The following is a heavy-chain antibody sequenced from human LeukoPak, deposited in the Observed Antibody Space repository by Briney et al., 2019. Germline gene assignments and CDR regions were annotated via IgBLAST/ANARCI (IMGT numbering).Heavy chain of an antibody. Sequence: GGSLRLSCAASGFTFSSYAMSWVRQAPGKGLEWVAVISYDGSNKYYADSVKGRFTISRDNSKNTLYLQMNSLRAEDTAVYYCAKGRVGATTNFFDYWGQGTLVTVSS. V-gene: IGHV3-30*18. CDR3: AKGRVGATTNFFDY. J-gene: IGHJ4*02. CDR2: ISYDGSNK. D-gene: IGHD1-26*01. CDR1: GFTFSSYA.